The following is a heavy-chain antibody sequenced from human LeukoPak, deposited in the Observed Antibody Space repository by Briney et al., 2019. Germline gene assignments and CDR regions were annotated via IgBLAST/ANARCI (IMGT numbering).Heavy chain of an antibody. CDR2: ISYDGSNK. CDR3: AKDHEVRGVIGINFDY. J-gene: IGHJ4*02. V-gene: IGHV3-30-3*01. CDR1: GFTFGSYA. Sequence: PGRSLRLSCAACGFTFGSYAMHWVRQAPGKGGEGVAVISYDGSNKFYADSVKGRFTLSRDNSKNTLYLQMNSLRAEDTAVYYCAKDHEVRGVIGINFDYWGQGTLVTVSS. D-gene: IGHD3-10*01.